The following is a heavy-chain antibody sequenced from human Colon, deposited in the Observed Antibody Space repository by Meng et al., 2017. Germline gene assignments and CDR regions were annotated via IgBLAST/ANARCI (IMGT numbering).Heavy chain of an antibody. CDR1: GDSSSSVIW. Sequence: QVQLQDSGPGLVKPSGTLSLTCTVSGDSSSSVIWWSWVRQPPGKGLEWIGEVYHRGDTNYHPSLKSRVDISVDKSKNQFYLSLFSVTAADTAVYYCGRDQGRELINHWGQGTLVTVSS. J-gene: IGHJ4*02. CDR2: VYHRGDT. CDR3: GRDQGRELINH. D-gene: IGHD1-7*01. V-gene: IGHV4-4*02.